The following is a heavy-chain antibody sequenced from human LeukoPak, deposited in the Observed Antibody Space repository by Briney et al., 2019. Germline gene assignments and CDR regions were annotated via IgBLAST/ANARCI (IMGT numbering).Heavy chain of an antibody. CDR1: GFIFTNYA. CDR3: ANKVGGIRPIDY. Sequence: PGESLRLSCAASGFIFTNYAMTWVRQTPGKGLEWVSSISEHGDRIYYADSVRGRFTISRDNSKNTLHLQMNSLRAEDTAVYYCANKVGGIRPIDYWGQGVLVTVSS. CDR2: ISEHGDRI. V-gene: IGHV3-23*01. J-gene: IGHJ4*02. D-gene: IGHD2-15*01.